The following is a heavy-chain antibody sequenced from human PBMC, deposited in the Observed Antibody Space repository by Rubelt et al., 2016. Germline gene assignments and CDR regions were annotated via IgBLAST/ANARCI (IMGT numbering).Heavy chain of an antibody. CDR1: GFTFSGYA. CDR3: AKDVTYGTPSFDY. CDR2: ISGSGGST. V-gene: IGHV3-23*01. D-gene: IGHD1-1*01. J-gene: IGHJ4*02. Sequence: EVQLLESGGGLVQPGGSLRLSCAASGFTFSGYAMSWVRQAPGKGLELVSAISGSGGSTDYADSGKGRFTISRDKSKNTLYLQMNSLRAEDTAVYYCAKDVTYGTPSFDYWGQGTLVTVSS.